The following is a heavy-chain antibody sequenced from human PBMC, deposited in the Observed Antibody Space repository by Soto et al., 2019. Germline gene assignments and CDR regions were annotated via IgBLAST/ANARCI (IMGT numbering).Heavy chain of an antibody. J-gene: IGHJ6*03. Sequence: SETLSLICTVSGGSINSYYWSWIRQPPGKGLEWIGFIYYHGSTNYNPSLKSRVSISVDPSKNQFSLKLRSVTAADTAVYFCARVGGCNTSCDGYSYYYYMDVWGKGTTVTVSS. D-gene: IGHD2-2*01. CDR3: ARVGGCNTSCDGYSYYYYMDV. CDR1: GGSINSYY. V-gene: IGHV4-59*01. CDR2: IYYHGST.